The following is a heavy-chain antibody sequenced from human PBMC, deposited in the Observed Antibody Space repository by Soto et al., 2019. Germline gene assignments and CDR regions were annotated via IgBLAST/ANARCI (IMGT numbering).Heavy chain of an antibody. CDR1: GGSVSVYY. J-gene: IGHJ6*02. V-gene: IGHV4-34*01. CDR2: ISHSGSA. D-gene: IGHD1-1*01. Sequence: PSETLSLTCAVYGGSVSVYYWSWIRQPPGKGLEWIGEISHSGSAKYNPSLKSRVIMSVDTSKNQFSLKLTSVTAADTAVYYCARDRKKTYFYNHGMDVWGQGTTVTVSS. CDR3: ARDRKKTYFYNHGMDV.